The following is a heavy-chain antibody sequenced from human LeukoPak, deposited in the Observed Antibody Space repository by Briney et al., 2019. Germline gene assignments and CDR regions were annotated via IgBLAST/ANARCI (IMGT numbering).Heavy chain of an antibody. Sequence: ASVNVSCKASGYTFTGYYMHWVRQAHGQGLGWMGWINPNSGGTNYAQKFQGRVTMTRDTSISTAYMELSRLRSDDTAVYYCARVTYYYYYMDVWGKGTTVTVSS. V-gene: IGHV1-2*02. CDR1: GYTFTGYY. CDR2: INPNSGGT. CDR3: ARVTYYYYYMDV. J-gene: IGHJ6*03.